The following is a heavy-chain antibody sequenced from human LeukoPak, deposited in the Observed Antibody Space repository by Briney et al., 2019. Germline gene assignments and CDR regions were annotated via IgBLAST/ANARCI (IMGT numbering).Heavy chain of an antibody. J-gene: IGHJ4*02. CDR1: GYTLTELS. V-gene: IGHV1-24*01. CDR3: ATILGATRYYFDY. Sequence: ASVKVSCKVSGYTLTELSMHWVRQAPGKGLERMGGFDPEDGETIYAQKFQGRVTMTEDTSTDTAYMELSSLRSEDTAVYYCATILGATRYYFDYWGQGTLVTVSS. D-gene: IGHD1-26*01. CDR2: FDPEDGET.